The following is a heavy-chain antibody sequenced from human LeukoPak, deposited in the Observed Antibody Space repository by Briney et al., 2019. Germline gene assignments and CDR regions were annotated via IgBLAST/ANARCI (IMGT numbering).Heavy chain of an antibody. D-gene: IGHD1-7*01. J-gene: IGHJ5*02. CDR2: IIPIFGTA. CDR3: ARAGNSGFSFDP. Sequence: SVKVSCKASGGTFSSYAISWVRQAPGQGLEWMGGIIPIFGTANYAQKFQGRVTITADKSTSTAYMELSSLRSEDTAVYYCARAGNSGFSFDPWGQGTLVTVSS. CDR1: GGTFSSYA. V-gene: IGHV1-69*06.